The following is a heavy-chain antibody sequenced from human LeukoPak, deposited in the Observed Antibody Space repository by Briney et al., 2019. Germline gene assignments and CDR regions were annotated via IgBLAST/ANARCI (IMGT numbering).Heavy chain of an antibody. CDR2: IDWDDAK. CDR1: GFSLSTSGMR. CDR3: ARMGASSSGYSHYYYYMDV. Sequence: SGPALVKPTQTLTLTCSFSGFSLSTSGMRVSWIRQPTGKALEWPARIDWDDAKFYSTSLKTRLTISKDTSKNQVVLTMTNMDPVDTATYYCARMGASSSGYSHYYYYMDVWGEGTTVTVSS. V-gene: IGHV2-70*04. D-gene: IGHD3-22*01. J-gene: IGHJ6*03.